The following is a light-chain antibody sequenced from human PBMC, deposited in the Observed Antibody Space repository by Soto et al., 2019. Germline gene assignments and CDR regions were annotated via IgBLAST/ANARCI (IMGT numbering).Light chain of an antibody. CDR1: ETIRGL. CDR3: QQRSKWPLT. Sequence: EIVLTQSPATLSLSPGERATLSYRASETIRGLLAWYQQRPGQPPRLLIYDTSNRATGIPDRFSGSGSGTDFTLTISSLEPEDFAVYYCQQRSKWPLTFGGGTKVDIK. V-gene: IGKV3-11*01. CDR2: DTS. J-gene: IGKJ4*01.